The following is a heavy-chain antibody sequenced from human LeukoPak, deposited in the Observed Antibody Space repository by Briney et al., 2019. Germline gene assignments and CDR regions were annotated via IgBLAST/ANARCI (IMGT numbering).Heavy chain of an antibody. D-gene: IGHD6-6*01. V-gene: IGHV5-51*01. CDR3: ARQRVAARFDAFDI. CDR1: GYIFTNYW. CDR2: IYPGDSDT. J-gene: IGHJ3*02. Sequence: GESLKISCKGSGYIFTNYWIGWVRQMPGKDLKWMGIIYPGDSDTRYSPSFQGQVTISTDKSISTAYLQWSSLRASDTAMYYCARQRVAARFDAFDIWGRGTMVTVSS.